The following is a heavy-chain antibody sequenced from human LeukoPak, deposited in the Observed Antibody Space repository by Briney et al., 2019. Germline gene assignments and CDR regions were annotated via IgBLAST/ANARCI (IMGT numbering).Heavy chain of an antibody. Sequence: PSETLSLTCTVSGGSISSGGYYWSWIRRPPGKGLEWNGYIYYSGSTYYNSSLKSRVTISVDTSKNQFSLKLSSVTAADTAVYYCAREGGYSYGFDYWGQGTLVTVSS. J-gene: IGHJ4*02. V-gene: IGHV4-31*03. CDR3: AREGGYSYGFDY. CDR1: GGSISSGGYY. D-gene: IGHD5-18*01. CDR2: IYYSGST.